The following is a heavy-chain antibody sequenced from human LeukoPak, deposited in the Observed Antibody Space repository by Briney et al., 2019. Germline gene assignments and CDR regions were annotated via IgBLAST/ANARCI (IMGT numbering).Heavy chain of an antibody. V-gene: IGHV4-61*02. Sequence: SETLSLTCTVSGGSISSGSYYWSWIRQPAGKGLEWIGRIYTSGSTNYNPSLKSRVTISVDTSKSQFSLKLSSVTPEDTAVYYCARGPEYGSSWFDPWGQGTLVTVSS. J-gene: IGHJ5*02. CDR3: ARGPEYGSSWFDP. D-gene: IGHD6-13*01. CDR2: IYTSGST. CDR1: GGSISSGSYY.